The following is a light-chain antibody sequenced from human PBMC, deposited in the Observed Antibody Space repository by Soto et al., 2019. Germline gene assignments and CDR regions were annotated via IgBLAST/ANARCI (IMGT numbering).Light chain of an antibody. V-gene: IGLV2-23*01. CDR2: EGS. J-gene: IGLJ3*02. CDR3: CSYAGSRV. Sequence: QSALTQHASVSGSPGQSITISCTGTSSDVGSYNLVSWYQQHPGKAPKLMIYEGSKRPSGVSNRFSGSKSGNTASLTISGLQAEVEADYYCCSYAGSRVFGGGTKLTVL. CDR1: SSDVGSYNL.